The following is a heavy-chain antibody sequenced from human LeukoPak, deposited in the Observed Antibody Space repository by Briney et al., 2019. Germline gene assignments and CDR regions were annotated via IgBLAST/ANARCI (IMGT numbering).Heavy chain of an antibody. Sequence: GGSLRLSCAASGFTFSSYAMSWVRQARGKGVEWGSGISGRGDRTHYADSVKGRFTISRDNSKSTLYLQLNSLRADDTAVYYCAKERSSGWPFDYWGQGTLVTVSS. V-gene: IGHV3-23*01. J-gene: IGHJ4*02. CDR3: AKERSSGWPFDY. D-gene: IGHD6-19*01. CDR2: ISGRGDRT. CDR1: GFTFSSYA.